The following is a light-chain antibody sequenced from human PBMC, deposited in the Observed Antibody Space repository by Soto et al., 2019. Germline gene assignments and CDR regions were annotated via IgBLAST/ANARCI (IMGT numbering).Light chain of an antibody. Sequence: EIVMTQSPATLSVSPGERATLSCRASQGIKDYLAWFQQKPGQASRLLIYGASTRATAIPARFSGSGSGTEFTLSISSLQSEDFAVYYCQQYNTWPRTFGQGTKVETK. V-gene: IGKV3-15*01. J-gene: IGKJ1*01. CDR3: QQYNTWPRT. CDR1: QGIKDY. CDR2: GAS.